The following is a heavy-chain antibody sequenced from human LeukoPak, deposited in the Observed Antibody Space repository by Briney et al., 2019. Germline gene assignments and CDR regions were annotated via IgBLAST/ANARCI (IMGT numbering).Heavy chain of an antibody. CDR2: INPSGGST. J-gene: IGHJ6*02. CDR3: ARLSGSYPYYYYGMDV. CDR1: GGTFSSYA. Sequence: ASVKVSCKASGGTFSSYAISWVRQAPGQGLEWMGMINPSGGSTSYAQKFQGRVTMTRDTSTSTVYMELSSLRSEDTAVYYCARLSGSYPYYYYGMDVWGQGTTVTVSS. D-gene: IGHD1-26*01. V-gene: IGHV1-46*01.